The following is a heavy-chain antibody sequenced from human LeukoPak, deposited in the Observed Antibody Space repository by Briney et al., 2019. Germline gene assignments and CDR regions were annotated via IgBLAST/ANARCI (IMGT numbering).Heavy chain of an antibody. V-gene: IGHV4-34*01. CDR1: GGSFSGYY. J-gene: IGHJ4*02. Sequence: PSETLSLTCAVYGGSFSGYYWSWIRQPPGKGLEWIGEINHSGSTNYNPSLKSRVTISVDTSKNQFSLKLSSVTAADTAVYYCASGARGPIDYWGQGTLVTVSS. CDR3: ASGARGPIDY. D-gene: IGHD3-10*01. CDR2: INHSGST.